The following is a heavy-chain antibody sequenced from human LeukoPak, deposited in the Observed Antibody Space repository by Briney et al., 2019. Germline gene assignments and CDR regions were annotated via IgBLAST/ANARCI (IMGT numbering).Heavy chain of an antibody. CDR1: GGTIRSYY. CDR2: IYTSGST. Sequence: SETLSLTCNVSGGTIRSYYWSWIRQPPGKGLEWIGYIYTSGSTNYNPSLKSRVTISVDTSKNQFSLKLSSVTAADTAVYYCARRNGYDTKFDPWGQGTLVTVSS. D-gene: IGHD5-12*01. J-gene: IGHJ5*02. V-gene: IGHV4-4*09. CDR3: ARRNGYDTKFDP.